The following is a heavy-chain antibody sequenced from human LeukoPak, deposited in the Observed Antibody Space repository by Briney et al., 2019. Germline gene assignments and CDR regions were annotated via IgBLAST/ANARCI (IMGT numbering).Heavy chain of an antibody. Sequence: GGSLRLSCAASGFTFSTYGMHWVRQSPGKGLEWVAFIRDDGSNKYYADSVKGRFTISRDNSKNTLYLQMNNLRTEDTAVYYCAKVAGGYYDFWCGYYIDYWGKGTLVTVSS. V-gene: IGHV3-30*02. D-gene: IGHD3-3*01. CDR1: GFTFSTYG. CDR3: AKVAGGYYDFWCGYYIDY. J-gene: IGHJ4*02. CDR2: IRDDGSNK.